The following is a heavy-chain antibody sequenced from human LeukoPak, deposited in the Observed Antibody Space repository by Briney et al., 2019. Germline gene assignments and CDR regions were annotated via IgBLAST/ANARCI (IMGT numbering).Heavy chain of an antibody. CDR3: ARDYGSGSYWGPDY. CDR1: GFTFSSYW. D-gene: IGHD3-10*01. Sequence: GGSLRLSCAASGFTFSSYWMSWVRQAPGKGLEWVANIKQDGSEKYYVDSVKGRFTISRDNAKNSLYLQINSLRAEDTAVYYCARDYGSGSYWGPDYWGQGTLVTVSS. V-gene: IGHV3-7*01. CDR2: IKQDGSEK. J-gene: IGHJ4*02.